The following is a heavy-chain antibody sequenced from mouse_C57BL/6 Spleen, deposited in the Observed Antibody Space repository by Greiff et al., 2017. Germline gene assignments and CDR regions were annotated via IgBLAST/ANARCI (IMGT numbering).Heavy chain of an antibody. CDR3: ARDPGVVAGMDY. Sequence: DVMLVESGGGLVKPGGSLKLSCAASGFTFSSYAMSWVRQTPEKRLEWVATISDGGSYTYYPDNVKGRFTISRDNAKNNLYLQMSHLKSEDTAMYYCARDPGVVAGMDYWGQGTSVTVSS. D-gene: IGHD1-1*01. CDR2: ISDGGSYT. V-gene: IGHV5-4*01. CDR1: GFTFSSYA. J-gene: IGHJ4*01.